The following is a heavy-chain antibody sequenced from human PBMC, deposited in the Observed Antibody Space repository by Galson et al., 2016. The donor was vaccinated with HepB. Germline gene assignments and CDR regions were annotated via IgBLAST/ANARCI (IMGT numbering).Heavy chain of an antibody. J-gene: IGHJ4*02. Sequence: SVKVSCKASGGTFSSHAFSWVRQAPGQGLEWMGGIIPIFGAANYAQKFQGRVTITADESTNTTYMELSSLRSADTAVYHCASSAIAVAGTVLNFWGQGTQVTVTS. V-gene: IGHV1-69*13. CDR1: GGTFSSHA. D-gene: IGHD6-19*01. CDR2: IIPIFGAA. CDR3: ASSAIAVAGTVLNF.